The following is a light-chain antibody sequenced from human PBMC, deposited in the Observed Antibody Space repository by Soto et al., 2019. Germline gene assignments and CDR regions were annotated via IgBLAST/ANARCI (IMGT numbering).Light chain of an antibody. J-gene: IGKJ5*01. CDR1: ADVSSSY. CDR2: DAS. CDR3: QQRNSWPPTFT. Sequence: EIVLTQSPATLSSSPGETATLSCRASADVSSSYVAWYQQKSGLAPRLLIHDASSRATGIPDRFSGSGSGTDFTRTISSLEPEDFAVYYCQQRNSWPPTFTFGQGTRLEIK. V-gene: IGKV3D-20*02.